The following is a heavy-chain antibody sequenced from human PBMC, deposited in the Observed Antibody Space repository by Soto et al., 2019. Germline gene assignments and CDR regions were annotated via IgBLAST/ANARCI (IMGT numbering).Heavy chain of an antibody. Sequence: QVQLVQSGAAVKEPGSSVKVSCKASGGTFSSYTISWVRQAPGQGLEWMGRIITMLGIANKAQKYQGRVTITADKDTGSEYMELSRLRSDDTAVYYCSSTLYYQAFDILGQWTMVTDSS. CDR2: IITMLGIA. CDR3: SSTLYYQAFDI. V-gene: IGHV1-69*02. CDR1: GGTFSSYT. J-gene: IGHJ3*02. D-gene: IGHD3-16*01.